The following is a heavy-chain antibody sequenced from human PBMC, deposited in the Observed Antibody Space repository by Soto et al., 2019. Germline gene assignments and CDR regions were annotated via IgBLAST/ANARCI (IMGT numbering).Heavy chain of an antibody. J-gene: IGHJ6*02. CDR2: INPNSGDT. CDR3: AKGGAIVAAGTRVYLYNAMDV. CDR1: GYTFTGYY. D-gene: IGHD1-26*01. V-gene: IGHV1-2*02. Sequence: ASVKVSCKASGYTFTGYYVHWVRQAPGQGLEWMGWINPNSGDTYLAQRFQGRVTMNRDTSIGTTYMELRGLTSDDTAEYYCAKGGAIVAAGTRVYLYNAMDVWGQGTTVTVSS.